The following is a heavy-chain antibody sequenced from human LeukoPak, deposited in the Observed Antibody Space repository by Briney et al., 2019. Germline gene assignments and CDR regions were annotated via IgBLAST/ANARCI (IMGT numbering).Heavy chain of an antibody. CDR2: IFHSGST. CDR1: GGSIKSHF. V-gene: IGHV4-59*11. Sequence: SETLSLTCTVSGGSIKSHFWSWVRQPPGKRLEWIGYIFHSGSTNYNPSLKSRVTISVDTSKNQFSLKLSSVTAADTAVYYCARGSFPAYMTTVTTRAFLFDPWGQGTLVIVSS. J-gene: IGHJ5*02. CDR3: ARGSFPAYMTTVTTRAFLFDP. D-gene: IGHD4-17*01.